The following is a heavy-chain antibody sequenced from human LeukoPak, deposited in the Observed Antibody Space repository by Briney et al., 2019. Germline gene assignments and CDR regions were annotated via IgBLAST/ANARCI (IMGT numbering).Heavy chain of an antibody. J-gene: IGHJ4*02. D-gene: IGHD3-10*01. CDR1: GYTFTSYG. CDR2: ISAYNGNT. V-gene: IGHV1-18*01. Sequence: ASVKVSCKASGYTFTSYGISWVRQAPGQGLEWMGWISAYNGNTNYAQKLQGRVTMTTDTSTSTAYMELRSLGSDDTAVYYCARVWFTVQSPERYDYWGQGTLVTVSS. CDR3: ARVWFTVQSPERYDY.